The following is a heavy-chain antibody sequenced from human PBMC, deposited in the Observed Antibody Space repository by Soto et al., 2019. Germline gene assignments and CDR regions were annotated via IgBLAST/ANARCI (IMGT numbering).Heavy chain of an antibody. CDR3: AKDRQFRSYYESAGHYNN. CDR2: ISGSGAIT. CDR1: GLTFKNFA. Sequence: EVQLLESGGGWVQPGGSLRLSCVAFGLTFKNFALGWFRRAPGKGLEWFSGISGSGAITYYADSVRGRFTISRDNSKNTLYLQLNSLGAEDTAIYYCAKDRQFRSYYESAGHYNNWGQGTLVTVSS. J-gene: IGHJ4*02. V-gene: IGHV3-23*01. D-gene: IGHD3-9*01.